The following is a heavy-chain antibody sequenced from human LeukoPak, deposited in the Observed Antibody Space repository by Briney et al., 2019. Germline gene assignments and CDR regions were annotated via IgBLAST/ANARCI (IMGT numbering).Heavy chain of an antibody. CDR1: GGSISSGDYY. CDR2: IYYSGST. V-gene: IGHV4-30-4*01. J-gene: IGHJ6*02. Sequence: SQTLSLTCTVSGGSISSGDYYWSWIRQPPGKGLEWIGYIYYSGSTYYNPSLESRVTISVDSSKDQFSLRLSSVTAADTAVYYCATDYSNSYGMDVWGQGTTVTVSS. CDR3: ATDYSNSYGMDV. D-gene: IGHD4-11*01.